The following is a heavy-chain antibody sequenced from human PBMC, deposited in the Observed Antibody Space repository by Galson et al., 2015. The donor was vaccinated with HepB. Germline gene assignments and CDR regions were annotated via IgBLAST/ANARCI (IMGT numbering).Heavy chain of an antibody. CDR3: ARTFYFDY. D-gene: IGHD3-16*01. CDR2: IKQDGSEK. CDR1: RITFTNYW. V-gene: IGHV3-7*01. Sequence: SLRLSCAASRITFTNYWMSWVRQAPGKGLEWVANIKQDGSEKYSVDSVKGRFTISRDNSENTVYLQMHSLRVEDTAVYYCARTFYFDYWGQGTLVTVSS. J-gene: IGHJ4*02.